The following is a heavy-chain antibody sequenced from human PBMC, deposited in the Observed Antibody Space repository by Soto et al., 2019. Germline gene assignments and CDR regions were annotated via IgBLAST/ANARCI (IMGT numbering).Heavy chain of an antibody. CDR1: GDSISSGAHY. Sequence: SETLSLTWAVSGDSISSGAHYWTWIRQHPGRGLEWIGYIFSGGITHYNPSLQSRVVISLDTSNNQFSLMLTSVTAADTAVYYCARDRVFQVWGQGTTVTVSS. CDR2: IFSGGIT. J-gene: IGHJ6*02. D-gene: IGHD3-10*01. V-gene: IGHV4-31*11. CDR3: ARDRVFQV.